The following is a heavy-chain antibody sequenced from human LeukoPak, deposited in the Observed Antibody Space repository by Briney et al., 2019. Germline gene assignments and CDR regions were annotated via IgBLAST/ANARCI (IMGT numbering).Heavy chain of an antibody. CDR1: GYTFTSYA. J-gene: IGHJ5*02. D-gene: IGHD2-15*01. Sequence: ASVKVSCKASGYTFTSYAMHWVRQAPGQRLEWMGWINAGNGNTKYSQKFQGRVTITRDTSASTAYMELSSLRSEDTAVYYCARDLGYCSGGSCPRWFDPWGQGPLVTVSS. CDR3: ARDLGYCSGGSCPRWFDP. CDR2: INAGNGNT. V-gene: IGHV1-3*01.